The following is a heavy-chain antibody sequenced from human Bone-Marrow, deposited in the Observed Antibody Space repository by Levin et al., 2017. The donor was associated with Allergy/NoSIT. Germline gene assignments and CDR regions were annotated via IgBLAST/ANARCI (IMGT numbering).Heavy chain of an antibody. D-gene: IGHD6-13*01. J-gene: IGHJ2*01. CDR1: GFTFSDYA. V-gene: IGHV3-30-3*01. CDR3: ARDHYSSSWYFDL. CDR2: ILYDGSNK. Sequence: PGESLKISCTASGFTFSDYAIHWVRQAPGKGLQWVALILYDGSNKYYADSVKGRFTISRDISKNTLYLQMNGLRTEDTAVYYCARDHYSSSWYFDLWGRGTLVSVSS.